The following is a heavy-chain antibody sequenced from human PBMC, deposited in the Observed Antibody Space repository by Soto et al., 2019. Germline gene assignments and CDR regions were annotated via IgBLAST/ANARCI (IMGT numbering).Heavy chain of an antibody. CDR3: ARDVGGRYDFWSGYYRYYYYYYGMDV. CDR2: ISSSSSTI. D-gene: IGHD3-3*01. J-gene: IGHJ6*02. V-gene: IGHV3-48*02. Sequence: GGSLRLSCAASGFTFSSYSMNWVRQAPGKGLEWVSYISSSSSTIYYADSVKGRFTNSRDNAKNSLYLQMNSLRDEDTAVYYCARDVGGRYDFWSGYYRYYYYYYGMDVWGQGTTVTVSS. CDR1: GFTFSSYS.